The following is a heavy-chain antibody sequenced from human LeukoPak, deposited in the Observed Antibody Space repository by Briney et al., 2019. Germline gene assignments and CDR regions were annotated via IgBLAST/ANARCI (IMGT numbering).Heavy chain of an antibody. J-gene: IGHJ4*02. CDR1: GGSISSYY. V-gene: IGHV4-59*12. D-gene: IGHD3-10*01. CDR3: AREKGTAGPDY. CDR2: IYYSGST. Sequence: SETLSLTCTVSGGSISSYYWSWIRQPPGKGLEWIGYIYYSGSTYYNPSLKSRVTITVDRSKNQFSLKLSSVTAADTAVYYCAREKGTAGPDYWGQGTLVTVSS.